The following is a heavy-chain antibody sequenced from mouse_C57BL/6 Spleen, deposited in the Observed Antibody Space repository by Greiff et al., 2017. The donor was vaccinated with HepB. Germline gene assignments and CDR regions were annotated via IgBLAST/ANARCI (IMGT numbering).Heavy chain of an antibody. J-gene: IGHJ3*01. CDR1: GYAFSSSW. CDR3: ARDDYDGSAY. Sequence: VQLQQSGPELVKPGASVKISCKASGYAFSSSWMNWVKQRPGKGLEWIGRIYPGDGDTNYNGKFKGKATLTADKSSSTAYMQLSSLTSEDSAVYFCARDDYDGSAYWGQGTLVTVSA. D-gene: IGHD2-4*01. V-gene: IGHV1-82*01. CDR2: IYPGDGDT.